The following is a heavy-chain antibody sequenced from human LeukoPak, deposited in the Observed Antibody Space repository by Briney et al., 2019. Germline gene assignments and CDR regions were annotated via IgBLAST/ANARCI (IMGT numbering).Heavy chain of an antibody. CDR2: IYYSGST. J-gene: IGHJ2*01. CDR1: GGSISSYY. D-gene: IGHD6-19*01. Sequence: PSETLSLTCTVSGGSISSYYWSWIRQPPGKGLEWIGYIYYSGSTNYNPSLKSRVTISVDTSKHQFTLKLSSVTAADTAVYYCARDLYSSGWDWYFDLWGRGTLVTVSS. CDR3: ARDLYSSGWDWYFDL. V-gene: IGHV4-59*01.